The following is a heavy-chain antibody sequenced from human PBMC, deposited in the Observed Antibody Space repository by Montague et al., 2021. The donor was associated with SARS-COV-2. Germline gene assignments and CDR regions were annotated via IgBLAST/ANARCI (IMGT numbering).Heavy chain of an antibody. Sequence: SLRLSCAASGFTFGDYAMSWVRQAPGKGLEWVSSITASSSYIYHADSLKGRFTISRDSAKNSLFLQMNSLRAEDTAVYYCAREDDYEGGGIFDYWGQGTLVAVSS. CDR1: GFTFGDYA. J-gene: IGHJ4*02. CDR2: ITASSSYI. CDR3: AREDDYEGGGIFDY. V-gene: IGHV3-21*01. D-gene: IGHD4-17*01.